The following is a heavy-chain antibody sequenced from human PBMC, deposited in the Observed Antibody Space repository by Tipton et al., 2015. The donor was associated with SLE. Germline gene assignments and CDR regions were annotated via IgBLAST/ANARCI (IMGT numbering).Heavy chain of an antibody. CDR3: ARDYCTSSSCYDY. Sequence: SLRLSCAASGFTFRNYGMHWVRQAPGKGLEWVAVIRYDGSEKYYADSVKGRFTISRDDSKNTLYLQMNSLRVEDTAMYYCARDYCTSSSCYDYWGQGTLVTVSS. J-gene: IGHJ4*02. CDR1: GFTFRNYG. V-gene: IGHV3-33*01. D-gene: IGHD2-2*01. CDR2: IRYDGSEK.